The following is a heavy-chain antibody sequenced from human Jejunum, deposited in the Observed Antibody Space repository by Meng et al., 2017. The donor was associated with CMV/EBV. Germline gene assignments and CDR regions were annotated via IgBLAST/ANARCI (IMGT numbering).Heavy chain of an antibody. CDR2: ISSGSTVI. D-gene: IGHD1-1*01. J-gene: IGHJ6*02. CDR3: AKGLQFPFRGRAQKISNYNGMDV. Sequence: NWVRQAPGKGLEWVSFISSGSTVIYYADSVKGRFTISRDNSKNTVHLLMNSLRAEDTAIYYCAKGLQFPFRGRAQKISNYNGMDVWGQGTTVTVSS. V-gene: IGHV3-23*03.